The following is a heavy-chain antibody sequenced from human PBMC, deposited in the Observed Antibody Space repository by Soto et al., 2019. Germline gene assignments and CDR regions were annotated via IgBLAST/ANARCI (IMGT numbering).Heavy chain of an antibody. D-gene: IGHD6-13*01. CDR3: ARDFTAAAGLWNWFDP. Sequence: SPTLSLACAISGDSVSSNSAAWNWIRQSPSRGLEWLGRTYYRSKWYNDYAVSVKSRITINPDTSKNQFSLQLNSVTPEDTAVYYCARDFTAAAGLWNWFDPWGQGTLVTVSS. V-gene: IGHV6-1*01. J-gene: IGHJ5*02. CDR1: GDSVSSNSAA. CDR2: TYYRSKWYN.